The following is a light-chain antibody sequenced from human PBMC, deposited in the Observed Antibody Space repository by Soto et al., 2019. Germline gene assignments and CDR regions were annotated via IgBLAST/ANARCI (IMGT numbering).Light chain of an antibody. Sequence: QSVLTQPASVSGSPGQSITISCTGTSSDVGNYNYVSWYQQHPGKAPKLMIYHVSYRPSGVSSRFSASKSGNTASLTISGLQAEDEADYYCSSYTTSSTYVFGTGTKVTAL. CDR3: SSYTTSSTYV. V-gene: IGLV2-14*03. J-gene: IGLJ1*01. CDR2: HVS. CDR1: SSDVGNYNY.